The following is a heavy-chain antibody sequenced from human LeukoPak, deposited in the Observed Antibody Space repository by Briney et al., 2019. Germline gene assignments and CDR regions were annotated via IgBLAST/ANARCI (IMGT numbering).Heavy chain of an antibody. V-gene: IGHV3-21*04. Sequence: GGSLRLSCATSGFTFSDYTMNWVRQAPGKGLEWVSFISASGTSIYYADSVRGRFTISRDNAKNSLYLQMNSLRAEDTAVYYCAKNVRSPEVWGQGTLVTVSS. D-gene: IGHD2-15*01. CDR3: AKNVRSPEV. CDR2: ISASGTSI. CDR1: GFTFSDYT. J-gene: IGHJ4*02.